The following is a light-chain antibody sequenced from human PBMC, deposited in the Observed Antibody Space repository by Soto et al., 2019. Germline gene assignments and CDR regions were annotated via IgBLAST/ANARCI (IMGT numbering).Light chain of an antibody. CDR2: QVS. Sequence: IVLTQTPLSSPVTLGQPASISCSSSQSLVHRDGNTYLSWLHQRPGQPPRLLIYQVSNRFSGVPDRFTGSGAGTDCTLKISRVEAEDVGIYYCMQATQSWAFGQGTKVEIK. J-gene: IGKJ1*01. CDR1: QSLVHRDGNTY. CDR3: MQATQSWA. V-gene: IGKV2-24*01.